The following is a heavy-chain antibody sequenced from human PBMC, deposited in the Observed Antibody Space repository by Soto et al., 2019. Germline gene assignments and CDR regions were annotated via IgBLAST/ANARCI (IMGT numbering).Heavy chain of an antibody. CDR3: AKDDYDYVWGSYRNTEDDAFDI. D-gene: IGHD3-16*02. Sequence: GGSLRLSCAASGFTFSSYAMSWVRQAPGKGLEWVSAISGSGGSTYYADSVKGRFTISRDNSKNTLYLQMNSLRAEDTAVYYCAKDDYDYVWGSYRNTEDDAFDIWGQGTMVTVSS. CDR1: GFTFSSYA. CDR2: ISGSGGST. J-gene: IGHJ3*02. V-gene: IGHV3-23*01.